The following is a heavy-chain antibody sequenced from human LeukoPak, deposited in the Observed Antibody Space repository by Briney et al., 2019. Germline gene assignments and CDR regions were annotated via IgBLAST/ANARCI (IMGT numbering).Heavy chain of an antibody. D-gene: IGHD6-25*01. CDR3: AKSDPLMTAAGIFDY. J-gene: IGHJ4*02. CDR2: ISGSTGST. V-gene: IGHV3-23*01. CDR1: GFRFSTYA. Sequence: GGSLGLSCAASGFRFSTYAMSWVRQAPGKGLEWVSGISGSTGSTYYADSVKGRFTISRDNSKNTLYLQMNTLRAEDTAVYYCAKSDPLMTAAGIFDYWGQGTLVTVSS.